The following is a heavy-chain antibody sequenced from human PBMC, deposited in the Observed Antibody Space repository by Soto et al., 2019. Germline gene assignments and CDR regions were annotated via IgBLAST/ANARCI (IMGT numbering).Heavy chain of an antibody. CDR1: GFTFSSYA. V-gene: IGHV3-23*01. Sequence: GGSLRLSCAASGFTFSSYAMSWVRQAPGKGLEWVSAICDSGGSTYYADSVKGRFTISRDNSKNTLYLQMNSLRAEDTAVYYCAKNRSGDDAFDIWGQGTMVTVSS. CDR3: AKNRSGDDAFDI. D-gene: IGHD7-27*01. CDR2: ICDSGGST. J-gene: IGHJ3*02.